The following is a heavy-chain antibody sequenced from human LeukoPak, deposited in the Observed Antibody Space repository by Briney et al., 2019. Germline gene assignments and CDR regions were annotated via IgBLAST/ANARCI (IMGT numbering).Heavy chain of an antibody. CDR3: ARDLLLHGAFDY. CDR2: ISWNSGSI. Sequence: GRSLRLSCAASGFTFDDYAMHWVRQAPGKGLEWVSGISWNSGSIGYADSVKGRFTISRDNAKNSLYLQMNSLRAEDTAVYYCARDLLLHGAFDYWGQGTLVTVSS. J-gene: IGHJ4*02. V-gene: IGHV3-9*01. CDR1: GFTFDDYA.